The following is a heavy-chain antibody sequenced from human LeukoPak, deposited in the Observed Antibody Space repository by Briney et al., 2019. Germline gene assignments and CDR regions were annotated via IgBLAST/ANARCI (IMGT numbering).Heavy chain of an antibody. D-gene: IGHD3-3*01. Sequence: GRSLRLSCAASGFTFSSYAMHWVRQAPGKGLEWVAVISYDGSNKYYADSVKGRFTISRDNSKNTLYLQMNSLRAEDTAVYYCARDRVLRFLEWLLGPWGQGTLVTVSS. CDR3: ARDRVLRFLEWLLGP. CDR1: GFTFSSYA. V-gene: IGHV3-30-3*01. J-gene: IGHJ5*02. CDR2: ISYDGSNK.